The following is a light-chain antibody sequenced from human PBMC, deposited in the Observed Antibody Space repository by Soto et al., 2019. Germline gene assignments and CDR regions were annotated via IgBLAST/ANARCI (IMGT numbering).Light chain of an antibody. J-gene: IGKJ1*01. CDR1: QSVSGTY. Sequence: EVVLTQSPGTLSLSPGERATLSCRASQSVSGTYVAWYQQKPGQAPRLIIYDASSRATGIPDRFSGSGSGTEFTLTIGRLEPEDFAVYYCQQYGSSPRSFGQGTKV. CDR3: QQYGSSPRS. V-gene: IGKV3-20*01. CDR2: DAS.